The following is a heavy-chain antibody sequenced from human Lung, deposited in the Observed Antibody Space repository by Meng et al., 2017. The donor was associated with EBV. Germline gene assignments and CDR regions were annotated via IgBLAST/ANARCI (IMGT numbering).Heavy chain of an antibody. J-gene: IGHJ4*02. D-gene: IGHD5/OR15-5a*01. V-gene: IGHV4-34*01. CDR3: ARVGYSVHDVSFEDY. CDR2: INYSGIT. Sequence: QVQLQQWGAGLLKPSETLSLTCGVSGRSFSSSYWSWIRQPPGKGLEWIGQINYSGITNYNPSLKSRVSMSADMSKKQFSLKMKSVTAADTGVYYCARVGYSVHDVSFEDYWGQGTLVTVSS. CDR1: GRSFSSSY.